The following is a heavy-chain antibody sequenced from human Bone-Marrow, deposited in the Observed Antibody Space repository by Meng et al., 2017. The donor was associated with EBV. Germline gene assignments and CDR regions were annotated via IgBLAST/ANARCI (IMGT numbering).Heavy chain of an antibody. D-gene: IGHD3-22*01. CDR2: IYHSGST. Sequence: QLQRQESGSGLGKRSQPLSLTCVVSGGSIASGGYSWSWIRQPPGKGLEWIGYIYHSGSTSYNPSLKSRVTISVDRSKNQFSLKLNSVTAADTAVYYCARGDDSSSLDYWGQGTLVTVSS. CDR3: ARGDDSSSLDY. CDR1: GGSIASGGYS. J-gene: IGHJ4*02. V-gene: IGHV4-30-2*01.